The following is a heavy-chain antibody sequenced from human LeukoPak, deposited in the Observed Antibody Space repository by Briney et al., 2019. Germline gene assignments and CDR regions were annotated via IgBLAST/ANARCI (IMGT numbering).Heavy chain of an antibody. V-gene: IGHV3-21*01. Sequence: GGSLRLSCAASGFTFSSYEMNWVRQAPGKGLEWVSSISSSSTYIYYADSVKGRFTISRDNAKNSLYLQMNSLRAEDTAVYYCAREGSYGFGIDYWGQGTLVTVSS. CDR1: GFTFSSYE. J-gene: IGHJ4*02. D-gene: IGHD5-18*01. CDR2: ISSSSTYI. CDR3: AREGSYGFGIDY.